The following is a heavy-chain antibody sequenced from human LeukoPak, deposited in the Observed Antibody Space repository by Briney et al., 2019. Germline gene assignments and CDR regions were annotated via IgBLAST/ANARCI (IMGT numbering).Heavy chain of an antibody. V-gene: IGHV4-59*01. Sequence: SETLSLTCTVSSDSISPYYWSWIRQSPGTGLEWIGCVYYSGSTTYNPSLKSRVTISIDTSKNQFSLKLTSVTAADTAMYYCARSEEMAALFDYWGQGTLVTVSS. CDR3: ARSEEMAALFDY. J-gene: IGHJ4*02. CDR2: VYYSGST. D-gene: IGHD5-24*01. CDR1: SDSISPYY.